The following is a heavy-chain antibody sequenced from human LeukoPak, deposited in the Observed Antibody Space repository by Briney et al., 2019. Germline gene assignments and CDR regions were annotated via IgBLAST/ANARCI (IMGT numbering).Heavy chain of an antibody. Sequence: SETLSLTCTVSGDSISSSDYYWGCIRQPPGKGLEWIGYIYYSGITNYNPSLKSRVTMSVDTSKNQFSLKLSSVTAADTAIYYCARDSRGHSGYDLDYWGQGTLVTVSS. CDR2: IYYSGIT. D-gene: IGHD5-12*01. CDR1: GDSISSSDYY. V-gene: IGHV4-61*08. J-gene: IGHJ4*02. CDR3: ARDSRGHSGYDLDY.